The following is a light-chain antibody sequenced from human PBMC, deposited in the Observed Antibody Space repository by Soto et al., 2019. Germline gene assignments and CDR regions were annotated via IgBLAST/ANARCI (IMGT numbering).Light chain of an antibody. Sequence: QAVVTQPPSASGTPGQRVTISCSGSSSNIGSNYVYWYQQLPGTAPKLLIYRNNQRPSGVPDRFSGSKSGTSASLAIRGLRSEDEADYYCAAWDDSLSGLFGGGTQLTVL. CDR2: RNN. CDR3: AAWDDSLSGL. V-gene: IGLV1-47*01. CDR1: SSNIGSNY. J-gene: IGLJ2*01.